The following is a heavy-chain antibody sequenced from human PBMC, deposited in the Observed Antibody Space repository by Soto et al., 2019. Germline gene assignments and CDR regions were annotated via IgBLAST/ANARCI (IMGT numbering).Heavy chain of an antibody. Sequence: QVQLVQSGAEVKTPGSSVKVSCKASGGTFGGYGLSWVRQAPGQGLEWMGGILPLFATANYAQKFQGRVTITADESTSAAYLELHSLRSDDTAIYYCARGGTWYGYAGGSYHYTAKLDYWGQGTLVTVSS. CDR3: ARGGTWYGYAGGSYHYTAKLDY. D-gene: IGHD3-16*02. CDR1: GGTFGGYG. CDR2: ILPLFATA. V-gene: IGHV1-69*12. J-gene: IGHJ4*02.